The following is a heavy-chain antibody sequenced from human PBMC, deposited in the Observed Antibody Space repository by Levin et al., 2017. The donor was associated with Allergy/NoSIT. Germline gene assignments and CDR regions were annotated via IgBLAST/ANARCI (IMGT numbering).Heavy chain of an antibody. V-gene: IGHV4-39*01. J-gene: IGHJ3*02. CDR2: IYYSGST. Sequence: SETLSLTCTVSGGSISSSSYYWGWIRQPPGKGLEWIGSIYYSGSTYYNPSLKSRVTISVDTSKNQFSLKLSSVTAADTAVYYCARVVVVAATPSYAFDIWGQGTMVTVSS. CDR1: GGSISSSSYY. D-gene: IGHD2-15*01. CDR3: ARVVVVAATPSYAFDI.